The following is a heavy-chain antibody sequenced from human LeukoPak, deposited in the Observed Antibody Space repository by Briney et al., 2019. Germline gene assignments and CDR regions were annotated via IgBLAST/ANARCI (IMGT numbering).Heavy chain of an antibody. V-gene: IGHV4-59*01. J-gene: IGHJ3*02. CDR3: ARTYGGYAFHI. D-gene: IGHD4-23*01. Sequence: SETLSLTCTVSGGSISSYYWSWIRQPPGKGLEWIGYISYSWSTNYNPSFKSRVTISIDTSKKHCSLKLSSVTAAATAVYFCARTYGGYAFHIWGQGTVVTVSS. CDR1: GGSISSYY. CDR2: ISYSWST.